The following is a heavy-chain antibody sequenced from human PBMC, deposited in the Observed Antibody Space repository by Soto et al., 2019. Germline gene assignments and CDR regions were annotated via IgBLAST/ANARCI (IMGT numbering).Heavy chain of an antibody. J-gene: IGHJ4*02. Sequence: PSETLSLTCAVSGGSISSYYWTWIRQSPGKGLEWIGYIYYNERTTYNPSLKSRVTISVDRSKNQFSLKLSSVTAADTAVYYCARGPPLGYWGQGTLVTVSS. CDR1: GGSISSYY. CDR3: ARGPPLGY. CDR2: IYYNERT. V-gene: IGHV4-59*12.